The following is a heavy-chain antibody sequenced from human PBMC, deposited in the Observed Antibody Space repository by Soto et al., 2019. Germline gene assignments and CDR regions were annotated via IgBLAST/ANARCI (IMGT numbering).Heavy chain of an antibody. CDR1: GFTFSSYA. CDR2: ISYDGSNK. V-gene: IGHV3-30-3*01. CDR3: AREIVTTGEYYFDS. Sequence: GSLRLSCAVSGFTFSSYAMHWVRQAPGKGLEWVVVISYDGSNKYYADSVKGRFTISRDNSKNTLYLQMNSLRAEDTAVYYCAREIVTTGEYYFDSWGLGTLVTVSS. D-gene: IGHD1-1*01. J-gene: IGHJ4*02.